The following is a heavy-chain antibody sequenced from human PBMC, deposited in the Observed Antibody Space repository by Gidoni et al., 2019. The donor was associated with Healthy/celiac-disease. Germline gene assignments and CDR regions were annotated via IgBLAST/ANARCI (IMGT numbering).Heavy chain of an antibody. CDR3: AASLSAGVDY. CDR2: IYYSGST. V-gene: IGHV4-59*01. CDR1: GGSISSYY. Sequence: QVQLQESGPGLVKPSETLSLTCTVSGGSISSYYWSWIRQPPGKGLEWIGYIYYSGSTNYNPSLKSRVTISVDTSKNQFSLKLSSVTAADTAVYYCAASLSAGVDYWGQGTLVTVSS. J-gene: IGHJ4*02.